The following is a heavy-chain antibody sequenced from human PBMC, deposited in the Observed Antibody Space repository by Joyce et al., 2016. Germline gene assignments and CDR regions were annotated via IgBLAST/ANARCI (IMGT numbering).Heavy chain of an antibody. CDR3: ARDVGLGALDV. CDR2: MHNNVDT. CDR1: GFSVRHNY. J-gene: IGHJ6*02. V-gene: IGHV3-53*01. Sequence: EVFLVESGGDLIQPGGSLRLSCSASGFSVRHNYMTWVRQAPGKGLDDLSVMHNNVDTFYADSVPGRFIVSRDNSKNTLYLQMNNLRSEDTAVYYCARDVGLGALDVWGQGTTVIVAS.